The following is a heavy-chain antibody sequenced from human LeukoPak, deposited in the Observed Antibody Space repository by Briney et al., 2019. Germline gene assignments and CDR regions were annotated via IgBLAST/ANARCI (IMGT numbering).Heavy chain of an antibody. J-gene: IGHJ4*02. CDR3: ARDVAREFDY. CDR1: GYTFTSYY. Sequence: ASVKVSCKASGYTFTSYYIHWVRQAPGQGLEWMGVINPSDGSTNYAQEYQDRVTMTRDTSTRTVYMQLSSLRSDDTAVYYCARDVAREFDYWGQGTLVTVSS. CDR2: INPSDGST. V-gene: IGHV1-46*01.